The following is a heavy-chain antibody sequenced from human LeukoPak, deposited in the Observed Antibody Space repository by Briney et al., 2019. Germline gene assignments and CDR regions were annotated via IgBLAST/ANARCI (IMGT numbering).Heavy chain of an antibody. CDR2: IYYSGST. CDR1: GDSISSSIYY. CDR3: ASGVLEDIVVVPAAMDNWFDP. Sequence: SETLSLTCTVSGDSISSSIYYWGWIRQPPGKGLEWIGSIYYSGSTYYNPSLKSRVTISVDTSKNQFSLKLSSVTAADTAVYYCASGVLEDIVVVPAAMDNWFDPWGQGTLVTVSS. J-gene: IGHJ5*02. D-gene: IGHD2-2*01. V-gene: IGHV4-39*01.